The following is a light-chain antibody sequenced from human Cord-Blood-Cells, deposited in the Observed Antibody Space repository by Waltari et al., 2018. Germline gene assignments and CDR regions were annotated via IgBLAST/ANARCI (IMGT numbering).Light chain of an antibody. V-gene: IGLV2-14*01. CDR3: SSYTSSSTVV. Sequence: QSALTQPASVSGSPGQPITISCPGTSSDVGGYNYVSWYQQHPGKAPKLMIYDVSNRPSGVSNLFSGSKSGNTASLTISGLQAEDEADYYCSSYTSSSTVVFGGGTKLTVL. J-gene: IGLJ2*01. CDR2: DVS. CDR1: SSDVGGYNY.